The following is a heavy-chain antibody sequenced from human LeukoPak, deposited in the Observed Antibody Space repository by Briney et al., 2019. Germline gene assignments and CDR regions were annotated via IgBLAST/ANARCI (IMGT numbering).Heavy chain of an antibody. CDR2: INHSGST. J-gene: IGHJ6*03. V-gene: IGHV4-34*01. D-gene: IGHD1-26*01. CDR1: GGSFSGYY. Sequence: PSETLSLTCAVYGGSFSGYYWSWIRQPPAKALEWIGEINHSGSTNYNPSLKSRVTISVDTSKNQFSLKLSTVTASDTAVYYCAGGERGNYYMDAWGKGTTVTVSS. CDR3: AGGERGNYYMDA.